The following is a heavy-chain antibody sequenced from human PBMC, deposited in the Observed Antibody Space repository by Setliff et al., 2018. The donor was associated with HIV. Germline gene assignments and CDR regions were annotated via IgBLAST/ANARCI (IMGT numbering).Heavy chain of an antibody. CDR1: GFRFSLHS. D-gene: IGHD1-26*01. CDR2: ISGGSRTI. V-gene: IGHV3-48*01. J-gene: IGHJ6*02. Sequence: PGESLKISCAASGFRFSLHSMNWVRQAPGKGLEWVSYISGGSRTIYYPDSVKGRFTVSRDNAKNSLYLHMNSLRAEDTAVYYCARDGRRGYDMDVWGQGTTVTVSS. CDR3: ARDGRRGYDMDV.